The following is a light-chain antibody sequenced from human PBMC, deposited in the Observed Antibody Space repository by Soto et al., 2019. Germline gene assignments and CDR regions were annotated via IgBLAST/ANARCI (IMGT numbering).Light chain of an antibody. J-gene: IGKJ5*01. CDR3: QQHKDYPLT. V-gene: IGKV1-9*01. Sequence: DIQLTQSPSFLSASVGDRVTITCRASHDISSYLTCYQQKPGKAPTVLIYAASTLQGGVPSRFSGSGSGTEFTLTISSLQSEDFASYYCQQHKDYPLTFGRGTRLEI. CDR2: AAS. CDR1: HDISSY.